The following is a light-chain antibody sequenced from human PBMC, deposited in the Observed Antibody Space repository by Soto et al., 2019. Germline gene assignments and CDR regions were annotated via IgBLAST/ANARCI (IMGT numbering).Light chain of an antibody. Sequence: EIIMTQSPGTLSVSPGERHTISCRAAQGVTTNFAWYQQRSGQSPRLLIYDVSNRATGVPARFSGSGSETDFTLTISGLRSEDSSVYFCQQYNNWPFSFGQGTRLEIK. CDR2: DVS. J-gene: IGKJ5*01. CDR1: QGVTTN. CDR3: QQYNNWPFS. V-gene: IGKV3-15*01.